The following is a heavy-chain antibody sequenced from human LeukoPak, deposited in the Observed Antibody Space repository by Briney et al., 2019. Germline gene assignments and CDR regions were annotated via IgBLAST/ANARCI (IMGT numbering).Heavy chain of an antibody. CDR1: GGSISSYY. CDR2: IYYSGST. D-gene: IGHD6-13*01. CDR3: VRGYSSSWYWEHYYYGMDV. J-gene: IGHJ6*02. Sequence: ETLSLTCTVSGGSISSYYWSWIRQPPGKGLEWIGYIYYSGSTNYNPSLKSRVTISVDTSKNQFSLKLSSVTAADTAVYYCVRGYSSSWYWEHYYYGMDVWGQGTTVTVSS. V-gene: IGHV4-59*01.